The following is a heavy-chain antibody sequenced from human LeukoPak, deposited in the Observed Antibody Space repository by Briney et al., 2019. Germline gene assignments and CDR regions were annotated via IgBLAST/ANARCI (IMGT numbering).Heavy chain of an antibody. Sequence: LPGGSLRLSCAASGFTFSNYGMHWVRQAPGKGLKWVTVIWYDGSTKYYADSVKGRFTISRDNSENTLYLQMNSLRAEDTAVYYCAKWPDYGSGSSLDYWGQGTLVTVSS. CDR1: GFTFSNYG. D-gene: IGHD3-10*01. J-gene: IGHJ4*02. CDR3: AKWPDYGSGSSLDY. CDR2: IWYDGSTK. V-gene: IGHV3-33*06.